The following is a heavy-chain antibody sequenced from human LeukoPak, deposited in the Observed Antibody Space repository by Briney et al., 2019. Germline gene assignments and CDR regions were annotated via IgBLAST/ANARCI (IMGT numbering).Heavy chain of an antibody. D-gene: IGHD3-22*01. CDR1: GFTFSSLA. CDR3: AKGLRFSYYDSSGYYGAIGRYAFDI. Sequence: GGSLRLSCAASGFTFSSLAMSWVRQAPGKGREWVSAISGSGGSTYYADSVKGRFTISRDNSKNTLYLQMNSLRAEDTAVYYCAKGLRFSYYDSSGYYGAIGRYAFDIWGQGTMVTVSS. CDR2: ISGSGGST. J-gene: IGHJ3*02. V-gene: IGHV3-23*01.